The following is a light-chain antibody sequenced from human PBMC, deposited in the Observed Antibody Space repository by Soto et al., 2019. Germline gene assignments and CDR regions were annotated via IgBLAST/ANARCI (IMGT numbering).Light chain of an antibody. CDR1: QSVRSY. V-gene: IGKV3-11*01. CDR2: DAS. Sequence: AARPVSPECRSRLSRWASQSVRSYLAWYQQKPGQAPRLLIYDASNRATGIPARFSGSGSGTDFTLNISGLETEDVAVYYCMQRSNRPLTFGQGTRLEIK. CDR3: MQRSNRPLT. J-gene: IGKJ5*01.